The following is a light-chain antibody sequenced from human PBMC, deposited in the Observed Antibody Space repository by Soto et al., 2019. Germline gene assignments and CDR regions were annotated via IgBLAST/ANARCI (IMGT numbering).Light chain of an antibody. CDR2: GAS. Sequence: EIVLTQSPCTLSLSPGERATLSCRASQSVSSSYLAWYQQKPGQAPRLLIYGASSRATGIPDRFSGSGSGTDFTLTISSLQPDDFATYYCQQYNSYSFGQGTKVDI. J-gene: IGKJ1*01. CDR1: QSVSSSY. CDR3: QQYNSYS. V-gene: IGKV3-20*01.